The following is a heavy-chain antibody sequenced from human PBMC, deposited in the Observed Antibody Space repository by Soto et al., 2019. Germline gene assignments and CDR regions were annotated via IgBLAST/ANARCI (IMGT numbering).Heavy chain of an antibody. CDR3: ARHTADFWSGPRY. D-gene: IGHD3-3*01. CDR1: GGSISSYY. V-gene: IGHV4-59*08. CDR2: IYYSGST. Sequence: SETLSLTCTVSGGSISSYYWSWIRQPPGKGLEWIGYIYYSGSTNYNPSLKSRVTISVDTSKNQFSLKLSSVTAADTAVYYCARHTADFWSGPRYWGQGTLVTVSS. J-gene: IGHJ4*02.